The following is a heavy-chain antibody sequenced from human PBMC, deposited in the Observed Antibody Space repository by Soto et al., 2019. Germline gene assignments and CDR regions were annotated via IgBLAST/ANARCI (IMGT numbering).Heavy chain of an antibody. V-gene: IGHV3-30*18. CDR1: GFTFSSYG. D-gene: IGHD3-16*01. CDR3: AKDGGGGYFDY. J-gene: IGHJ4*02. Sequence: QVQLVESGGGVVQPGRSLRLSCAASGFTFSSYGMHWVRQAPGKGLEWVAVISYDGSNKYYADSVKGRFTISRDNSKNTLYLQMDSLRAEDTALFFCAKDGGGGYFDYWGQGTLVTVSS. CDR2: ISYDGSNK.